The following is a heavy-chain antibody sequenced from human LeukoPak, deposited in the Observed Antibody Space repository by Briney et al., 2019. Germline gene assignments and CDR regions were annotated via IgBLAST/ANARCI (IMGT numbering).Heavy chain of an antibody. CDR1: GGSISSSSYY. V-gene: IGHV4-39*01. CDR3: ARTGSSGTFDY. CDR2: IYYSGST. D-gene: IGHD3-22*01. Sequence: SETLSLTCTVSGGSISSSSYYWGWIRQPPGTGLEWIGSIYYSGSTYYNPSLKSRVTISVDTSKNQFSLKLSCVTAADTAVYYCARTGSSGTFDYWGQGTLVTVSS. J-gene: IGHJ4*02.